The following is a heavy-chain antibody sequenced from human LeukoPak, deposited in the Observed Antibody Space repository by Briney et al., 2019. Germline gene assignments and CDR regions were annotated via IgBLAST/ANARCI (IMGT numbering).Heavy chain of an antibody. Sequence: GASVTVSCKASGGTFSSYAISWVRQAPGQGLEWMGGIIPIFGTANYAQKFQGRVTITTDESTSTAYMELSSLRSEDTAVYYCARDRAYCGGDCYSMGNWFDPWGQGTLVTVSS. CDR2: IIPIFGTA. V-gene: IGHV1-69*05. D-gene: IGHD2-21*02. CDR3: ARDRAYCGGDCYSMGNWFDP. CDR1: GGTFSSYA. J-gene: IGHJ5*02.